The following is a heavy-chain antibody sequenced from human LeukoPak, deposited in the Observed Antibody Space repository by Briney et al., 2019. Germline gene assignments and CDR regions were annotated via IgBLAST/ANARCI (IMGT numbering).Heavy chain of an antibody. D-gene: IGHD3-10*01. CDR2: IKQDGSEK. V-gene: IGHV3-7*01. CDR3: ASGGPPDYYGSESYYNGFRSNWFDP. Sequence: PGGSLRLSCAASGFTFSTYWMSWVRQAPGKGLEWVANIKQDGSEKYYVDSVKGRFTISRDNAKYSLFLQVDSLRAEDTAVYYCASGGPPDYYGSESYYNGFRSNWFDPWGQGTLVTVSS. CDR1: GFTFSTYW. J-gene: IGHJ5*02.